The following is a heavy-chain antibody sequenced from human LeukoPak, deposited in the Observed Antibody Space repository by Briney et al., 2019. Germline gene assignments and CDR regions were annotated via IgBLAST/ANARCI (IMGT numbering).Heavy chain of an antibody. D-gene: IGHD6-6*01. CDR3: ASGVYHFDH. Sequence: PGGSLRLSCAVSGFTFSNYWMSWVRQAPGKGLEWVAHIKQDESEKYYLGSVKGRFTISRDNAKNSVYLQMNSLRAEDTAVYYCASGVYHFDHWGQGTLVTVSS. CDR2: IKQDESEK. J-gene: IGHJ4*02. CDR1: GFTFSNYW. V-gene: IGHV3-7*01.